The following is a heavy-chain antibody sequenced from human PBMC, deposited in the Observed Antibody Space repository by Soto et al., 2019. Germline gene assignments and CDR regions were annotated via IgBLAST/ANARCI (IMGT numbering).Heavy chain of an antibody. Sequence: QVQLVQSGAEVKKPGSSVKVSCKASGGTFSSYAISWVRQAPGQGLEWMGGIIPIFGTANYAQKFQGRVTITADESTSTAYMGLSSLRSEDTAVYYCASLYCSGGSCYSSRPRGAFDIWGQGTMVTVSS. V-gene: IGHV1-69*01. CDR3: ASLYCSGGSCYSSRPRGAFDI. J-gene: IGHJ3*02. CDR1: GGTFSSYA. CDR2: IIPIFGTA. D-gene: IGHD2-15*01.